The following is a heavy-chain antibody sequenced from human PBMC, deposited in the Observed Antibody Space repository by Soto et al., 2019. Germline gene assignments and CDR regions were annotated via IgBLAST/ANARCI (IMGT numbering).Heavy chain of an antibody. J-gene: IGHJ6*02. CDR2: IYYSGST. Sequence: SETLSLTCTVSGGSISSYYWSWIRQPPGKGLEWIGYIYYSGSTNYNPSLKSRVTISVDTSKNQFSLKLSSVTAADTAVYYCARAGYDWSGYYYYYGMDVWGQGTTVTVSS. D-gene: IGHD3-3*01. CDR1: GGSISSYY. V-gene: IGHV4-59*01. CDR3: ARAGYDWSGYYYYYGMDV.